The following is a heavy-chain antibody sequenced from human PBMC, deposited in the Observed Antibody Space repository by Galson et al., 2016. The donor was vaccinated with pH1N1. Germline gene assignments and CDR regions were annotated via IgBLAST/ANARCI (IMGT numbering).Heavy chain of an antibody. D-gene: IGHD2-21*02. CDR3: ARERVRHIVVVTAALFDY. CDR1: GFTFSSYE. J-gene: IGHJ4*02. V-gene: IGHV3-48*03. Sequence: SLRLSCAASGFTFSSYEMNWVRQAPGKGLEWVSYISSSGSTIYYADSVKGRFTISRDNAKNSLYLQTNSLRAEDTAVYYCARERVRHIVVVTAALFDYWGQGTLVTVSS. CDR2: ISSSGSTI.